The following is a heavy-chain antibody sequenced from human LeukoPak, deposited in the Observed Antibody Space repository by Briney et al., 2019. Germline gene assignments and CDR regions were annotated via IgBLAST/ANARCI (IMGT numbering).Heavy chain of an antibody. J-gene: IGHJ6*02. D-gene: IGHD3-10*01. CDR1: GFNFRDYS. Sequence: PGGSLRLSCAVSGFNFRDYSMSWDRQAPGKGLEWVAYINADGSEKYYVDSVKGRVTTTRDNAKNSLFLQMNSLRVEDTAVYYCVRTHLVRGVIRNYYYGMDGWGQGTTVIVSS. V-gene: IGHV3-7*01. CDR3: VRTHLVRGVIRNYYYGMDG. CDR2: INADGSEK.